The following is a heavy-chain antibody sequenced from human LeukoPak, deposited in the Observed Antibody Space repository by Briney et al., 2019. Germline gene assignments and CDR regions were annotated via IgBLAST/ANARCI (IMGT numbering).Heavy chain of an antibody. D-gene: IGHD3-10*01. CDR2: IYSSGST. CDR3: ARQIGAPGFDY. J-gene: IGHJ4*02. CDR1: GGSISSSYYY. V-gene: IGHV4-39*01. Sequence: ASETLSLTCTVSGGSISSSYYYWGWIRQPPGKGLEWIGRIYSSGSTYYNPSLKSRVTISVDTSKNQFSLRLNSVTAADTAVYYCARQIGAPGFDYWGQGTLVTVSS.